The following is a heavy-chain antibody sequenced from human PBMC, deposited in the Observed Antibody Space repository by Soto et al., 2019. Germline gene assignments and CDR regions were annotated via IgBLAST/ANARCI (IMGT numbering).Heavy chain of an antibody. Sequence: QVQLVPSGPEVKKTGTSVKVSCKASGGTFSSRAISWVRQPPGQGLEWMGGIIPVFGRVNYAEKFQDRVTITADESTGTVYMELSSLRSEDTALYYCANSRGGTFLGYHGMDIWGQGTTVSVSS. CDR2: IIPVFGRV. CDR1: GGTFSSRA. CDR3: ANSRGGTFLGYHGMDI. D-gene: IGHD1-26*01. V-gene: IGHV1-69*01. J-gene: IGHJ6*02.